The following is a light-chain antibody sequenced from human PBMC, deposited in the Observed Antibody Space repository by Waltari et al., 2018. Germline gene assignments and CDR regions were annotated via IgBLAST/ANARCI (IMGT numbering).Light chain of an antibody. CDR3: QSYDSSLSGVV. CDR1: SSNIGAGYD. Sequence: QSVLTQPPSVSGAPGQRVTISCTGSSSNIGAGYDVHWYQQLPGTAPKLLIYDNRSRPSGGPDRFSGSKSGTSACLAITGRQAEDEADYYCQSYDSSLSGVVFGGGTKLTVL. V-gene: IGLV1-40*01. CDR2: DNR. J-gene: IGLJ3*02.